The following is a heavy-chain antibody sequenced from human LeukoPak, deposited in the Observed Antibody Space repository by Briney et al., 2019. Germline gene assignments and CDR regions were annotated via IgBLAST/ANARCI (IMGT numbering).Heavy chain of an antibody. Sequence: EASVKVSCKASGGTFSSYAISWVRQAPGQGLEWMGGIIPIFGTANYAQKFQGRVTITADESTSTAYMELSSLRSEDTAVYYCARGEGGYSYVGYYYYGMDVWGQGTTVTVSS. CDR3: ARGEGGYSYVGYYYYGMDV. D-gene: IGHD5-18*01. CDR2: IIPIFGTA. J-gene: IGHJ6*02. V-gene: IGHV1-69*13. CDR1: GGTFSSYA.